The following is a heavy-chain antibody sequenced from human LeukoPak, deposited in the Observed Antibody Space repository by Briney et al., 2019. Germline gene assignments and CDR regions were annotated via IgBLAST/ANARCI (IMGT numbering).Heavy chain of an antibody. CDR1: GYSFTSYW. V-gene: IGHV5-51*01. D-gene: IGHD2-2*01. Sequence: GESLKISCKGSGYSFTSYWIGWVRQMPGKGLEWMGIIYPGDSDTRYSPSFQGQVTISADKSISTAYLQWSSLKASDTAMYYCARGGYCGSTSCYSRGWFDPWGQGTLVTVSS. J-gene: IGHJ5*02. CDR3: ARGGYCGSTSCYSRGWFDP. CDR2: IYPGDSDT.